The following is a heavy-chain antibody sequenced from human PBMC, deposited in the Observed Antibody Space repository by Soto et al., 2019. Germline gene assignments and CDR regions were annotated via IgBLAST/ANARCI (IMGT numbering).Heavy chain of an antibody. V-gene: IGHV1-69*06. Sequence: ASVKVSCKASGGTFSSYAISWVRQAPGQGLEWMGGIIPIFGTANYAQKFQGRVTISVDTSKNQFSLKLTSVTAADAALYYCARDFFDSSDYTTNWFDPWGQGTLVTVSS. CDR1: GGTFSSYA. D-gene: IGHD3-22*01. CDR3: ARDFFDSSDYTTNWFDP. CDR2: IIPIFGTA. J-gene: IGHJ5*02.